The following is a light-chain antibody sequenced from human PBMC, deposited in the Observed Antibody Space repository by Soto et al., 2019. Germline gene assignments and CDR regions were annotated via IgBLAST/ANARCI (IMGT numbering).Light chain of an antibody. V-gene: IGLV2-23*02. CDR2: EVS. CDR1: SSDVGSYNL. Sequence: QSALTQPASVSGSPGRSITISCTGTSSDVGSYNLVSWYQQHPGKAPKLMIYEVSKRPSGVSNRFSGSKSGNTASLTISGLQAEDEADYYCCSYAGSSTYWVFGGGTKVTVL. J-gene: IGLJ3*02. CDR3: CSYAGSSTYWV.